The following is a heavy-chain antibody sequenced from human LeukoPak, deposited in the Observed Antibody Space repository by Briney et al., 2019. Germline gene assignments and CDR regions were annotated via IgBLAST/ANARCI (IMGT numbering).Heavy chain of an antibody. J-gene: IGHJ4*02. CDR3: AKDSRSIAAAGNFDY. Sequence: GGSLRLSXAASGFTFDDYAMHWVRQAPGKGLEWVSLISWDGGSTYYADSVKGRFTISRDNSKNSLYLQMNSLRAEDTALYYCAKDSRSIAAAGNFDYWGQGTLVTVSS. D-gene: IGHD6-13*01. CDR1: GFTFDDYA. V-gene: IGHV3-43D*03. CDR2: ISWDGGST.